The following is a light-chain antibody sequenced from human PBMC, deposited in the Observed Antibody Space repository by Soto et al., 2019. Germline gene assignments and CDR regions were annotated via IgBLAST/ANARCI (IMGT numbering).Light chain of an antibody. Sequence: DVHMTQSPSTLSASVGDRVTITCRASQSISIWLAWYQQKPGKAPNLLIYKTSSLETGVPSRFSRSGSGTEFTLSISSLQPDDFATYYCQHWNDYSWTFGQGTTVAVK. V-gene: IGKV1-5*03. CDR1: QSISIW. CDR2: KTS. J-gene: IGKJ1*01. CDR3: QHWNDYSWT.